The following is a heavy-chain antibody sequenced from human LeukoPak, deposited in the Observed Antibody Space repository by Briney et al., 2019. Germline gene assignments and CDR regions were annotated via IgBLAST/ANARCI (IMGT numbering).Heavy chain of an antibody. D-gene: IGHD3-22*01. CDR2: IYHSGST. J-gene: IGHJ5*02. CDR3: AAHYYDSSGFWFDP. Sequence: PSQTLSLTCAVSGGSISSGGYSWSWIRQPPGKGLEWIGYIYHSGSTYYNPSLKSRVTISVDRSKNQFSLKLSSVTAADTAVYYCAAHYYDSSGFWFDPWGQGTLVTVSS. CDR1: GGSISSGGYS. V-gene: IGHV4-30-2*01.